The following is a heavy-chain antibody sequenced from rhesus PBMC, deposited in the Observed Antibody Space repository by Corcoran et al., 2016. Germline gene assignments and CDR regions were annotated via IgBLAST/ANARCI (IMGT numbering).Heavy chain of an antibody. J-gene: IGHJ3*01. V-gene: IGHV4-160*01. CDR1: GGSISGYW. Sequence: QLQLQESGPGLVKPSETLSLTCAVSGGSISGYWWSWIRQPPGKGLEWVGRIDSSGRTDYNPSLKSRVTISRDTSKNQFSLKLSSVTAADTAVYYCARLFGGNAFDFWGQGLRVTVSS. CDR3: ARLFGGNAFDF. CDR2: IDSSGRT. D-gene: IGHD6-25*01.